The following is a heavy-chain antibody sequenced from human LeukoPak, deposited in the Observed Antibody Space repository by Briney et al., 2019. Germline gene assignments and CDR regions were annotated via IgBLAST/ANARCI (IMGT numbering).Heavy chain of an antibody. CDR2: ISWDSGNT. CDR3: AEDSGIAPRQYYFDY. Sequence: GGSLRLSCAASGFTFNDYAMHWVRQAPGKGLEWVSLISWDSGNTYYADSVKGRFTISRDNSKNTLYLQMNSLRAEDTAVYYCAEDSGIAPRQYYFDYWGQGALVTVSS. CDR1: GFTFNDYA. D-gene: IGHD6-6*01. J-gene: IGHJ4*02. V-gene: IGHV3-43D*03.